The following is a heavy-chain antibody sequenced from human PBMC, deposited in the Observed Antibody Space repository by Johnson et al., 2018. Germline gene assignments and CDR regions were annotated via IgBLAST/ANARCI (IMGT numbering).Heavy chain of an antibody. J-gene: IGHJ6*03. CDR3: AKVLSSSWYDYYYMDV. CDR2: ISSSGSTI. CDR1: GFTFSDYY. V-gene: IGHV3-11*01. Sequence: QVQLVQSGGGLVKPGGSLRLSCAASGFTFSDYYMSWIRQAPGKGLEWVSYISSSGSTIYYADSVKGRFTISRDNAKNSLSRQMNSLRAEDTAVYYFAKVLSSSWYDYYYMDVWGKGTTVTVSS. D-gene: IGHD6-13*01.